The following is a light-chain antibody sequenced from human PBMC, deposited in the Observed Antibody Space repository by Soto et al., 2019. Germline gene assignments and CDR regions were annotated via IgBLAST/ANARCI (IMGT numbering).Light chain of an antibody. Sequence: QSALTQPASVSGSPGQSITFSCTGTSSDVGDYNYVSWYQQHPGKAPKLMIYEVTNRPSGVSNRFSGSKSGNTASLTISGLQAEDEADYYCSSYTSSSTLGFGGGTKLTVL. CDR2: EVT. V-gene: IGLV2-14*01. CDR3: SSYTSSSTLG. J-gene: IGLJ2*01. CDR1: SSDVGDYNY.